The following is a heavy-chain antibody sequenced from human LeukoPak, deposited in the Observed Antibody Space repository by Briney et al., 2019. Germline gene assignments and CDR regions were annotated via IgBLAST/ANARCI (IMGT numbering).Heavy chain of an antibody. Sequence: GGSLRLSCAASGFTFSSYAMRWVRQAPGEGLEWVSAISGSGGSTYYADSVKGRFTISRDNSKNTLYLQMNSLRAEDTAVYYCAKDPDIVGATGVDYWGQGTLVTVSS. D-gene: IGHD1-26*01. CDR1: GFTFSSYA. V-gene: IGHV3-23*01. J-gene: IGHJ4*02. CDR3: AKDPDIVGATGVDY. CDR2: ISGSGGST.